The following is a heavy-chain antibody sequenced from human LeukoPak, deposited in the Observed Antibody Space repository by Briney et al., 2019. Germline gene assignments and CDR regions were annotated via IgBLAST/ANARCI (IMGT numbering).Heavy chain of an antibody. CDR1: GFTFSSYS. CDR3: AKDLRGYDYFGAANFDY. D-gene: IGHD5-12*01. Sequence: GGSLRLSCAASGFTFSSYSMNWVRQAPGKGLEWVSSISSSSSYIYYADSVKGRFTISRDNAKNSLYLQMNSLRAEDTAVYYCAKDLRGYDYFGAANFDYWGQGTLVTVSS. J-gene: IGHJ4*02. CDR2: ISSSSSYI. V-gene: IGHV3-21*01.